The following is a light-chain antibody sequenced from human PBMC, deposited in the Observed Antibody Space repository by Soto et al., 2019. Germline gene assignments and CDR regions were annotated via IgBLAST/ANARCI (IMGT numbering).Light chain of an antibody. CDR1: QSVGTN. CDR3: QQYNTWTWT. J-gene: IGKJ1*01. CDR2: GAS. V-gene: IGKV3-15*01. Sequence: EIVMTQSPATLSMSPGERATLSCRASQSVGTNFAWFQQKPGQAPRLLMYGASTWASGIPARFSGSGSGTDFTLTISSLQSEDFAVYYCQQYNTWTWTFGQGTKVEIK.